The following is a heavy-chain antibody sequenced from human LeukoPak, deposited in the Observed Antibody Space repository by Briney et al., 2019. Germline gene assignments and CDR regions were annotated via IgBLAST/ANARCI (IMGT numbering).Heavy chain of an antibody. J-gene: IGHJ4*02. CDR3: ARSGDSSGYYYYDY. CDR1: GGSVSSGSYY. D-gene: IGHD3-22*01. CDR2: IYYSGST. Sequence: SETLSLTCTVSGGSVSSGSYYWSWIRQHPGKGLEWIGYIYYSGSTYYNPSLKSRVTISVDTSKNQFSLKLSSVTAADTAVYYCARSGDSSGYYYYDYWGQRTLVTVSS. V-gene: IGHV4-31*03.